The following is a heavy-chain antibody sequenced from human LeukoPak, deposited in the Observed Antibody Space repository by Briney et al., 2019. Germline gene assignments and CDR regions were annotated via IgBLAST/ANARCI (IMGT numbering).Heavy chain of an antibody. J-gene: IGHJ4*02. D-gene: IGHD3-16*01. V-gene: IGHV3-11*01. Sequence: GGSLRLSCAASGFSLSDYQMSWVRQAPGKGLEWISYITASGRSTNYADSVKGRFTISRDNAKNSVVNSLRAKDTAVYYCTRERRGSYYAFESWGQGTLVSVSS. CDR2: ITASGRST. CDR1: GFSLSDYQ. CDR3: TRERRGSYYAFES.